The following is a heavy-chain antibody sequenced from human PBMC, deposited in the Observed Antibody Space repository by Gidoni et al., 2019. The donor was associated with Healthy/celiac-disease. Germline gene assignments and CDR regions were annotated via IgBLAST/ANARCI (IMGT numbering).Heavy chain of an antibody. Sequence: EVQLVESGGGLVQPGGSLRLSCAASGFTFSSAWMSWVRQAPGKGLEWVANIKQDGSEKYYVDSVKGRFIISRDNAKNSLYLQMNSLRAEDTAVYYCARDGSVYDFWSGLKSEYYFDYWGQGTLVTVSS. CDR2: IKQDGSEK. D-gene: IGHD3-3*01. CDR1: GFTFSSAW. J-gene: IGHJ4*02. CDR3: ARDGSVYDFWSGLKSEYYFDY. V-gene: IGHV3-7*01.